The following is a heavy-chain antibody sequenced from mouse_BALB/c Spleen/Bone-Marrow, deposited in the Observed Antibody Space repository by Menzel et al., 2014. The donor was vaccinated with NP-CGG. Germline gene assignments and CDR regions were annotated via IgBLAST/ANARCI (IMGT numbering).Heavy chain of an antibody. J-gene: IGHJ4*01. CDR2: INPSNGRT. Sequence: VQLQQSGAELVKPGNSVKLSCKTSGYTFTSYWMHWVKQRPGQGLEWIGEINPSNGRTNYNEKFKNKATLTVDKSSSTAYMQLSSLASEDSAVYFCARTYGDSPYFYGMDYWGQGTSVTVSS. D-gene: IGHD2-13*01. CDR1: GYTFTSYW. V-gene: IGHV1S81*02. CDR3: ARTYGDSPYFYGMDY.